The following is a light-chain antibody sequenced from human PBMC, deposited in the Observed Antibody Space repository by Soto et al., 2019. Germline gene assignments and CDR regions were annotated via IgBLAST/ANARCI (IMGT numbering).Light chain of an antibody. CDR1: GSDVVGYNY. CDR3: SSYTSSSTYV. V-gene: IGLV2-14*01. J-gene: IGLJ1*01. CDR2: DVS. Sequence: QSALTQPASVSGSPGQSITISCTGTGSDVVGYNYVSWYQQHPGKAPKLMIYDVSNRPSGVSNRFSGSKSGNTASLTISGLQAEDEADYYCSSYTSSSTYVFGTGTKVTVL.